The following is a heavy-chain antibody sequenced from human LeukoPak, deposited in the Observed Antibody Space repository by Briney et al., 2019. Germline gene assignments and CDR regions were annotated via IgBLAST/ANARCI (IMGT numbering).Heavy chain of an antibody. Sequence: GGSLRLSCAASGFTVSSYGMHWVRQAPGKGLEWVAVIWYDGSNKYYADSVKGRFTISRDNSKTTLYLQMNSLRAEDTAVYYCARGRHFEQPFDYWGQGTLVTVSS. V-gene: IGHV3-33*08. CDR1: GFTVSSYG. J-gene: IGHJ4*02. CDR3: ARGRHFEQPFDY. CDR2: IWYDGSNK.